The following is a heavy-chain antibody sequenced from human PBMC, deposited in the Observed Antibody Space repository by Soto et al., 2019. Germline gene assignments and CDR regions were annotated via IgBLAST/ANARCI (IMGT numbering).Heavy chain of an antibody. J-gene: IGHJ4*02. Sequence: EVQLLEFGGGVVQSGGSLRLSCADSGFTFSSYTMSWVRQAPGKGLEWVSGISDSGGSTYYADYVKGRFTISRDNSKNTLSVQMLCLRAEDTGVDYCANVCGGPCYSRIQYWGQAAVVTVSS. V-gene: IGHV3-23*01. D-gene: IGHD2-15*01. CDR1: GFTFSSYT. CDR3: ANVCGGPCYSRIQY. CDR2: ISDSGGST.